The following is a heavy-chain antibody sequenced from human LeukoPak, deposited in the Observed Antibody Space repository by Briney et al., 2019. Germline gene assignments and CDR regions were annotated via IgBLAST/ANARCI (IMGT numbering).Heavy chain of an antibody. CDR1: GFTFSSYS. Sequence: PGGSLRLSCAASGFTFSSYSMNWVRQAPGKGLEWVANIKQDGSEKYYVDSVKGRFTISRDNAKNSLYLQMNSLRAEDTAVYYCARVNSGRFDYWGQGTLVTVSS. J-gene: IGHJ4*02. V-gene: IGHV3-7*04. CDR3: ARVNSGRFDY. CDR2: IKQDGSEK. D-gene: IGHD1-26*01.